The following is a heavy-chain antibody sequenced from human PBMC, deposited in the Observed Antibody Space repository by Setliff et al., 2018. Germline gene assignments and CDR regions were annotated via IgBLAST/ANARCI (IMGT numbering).Heavy chain of an antibody. Sequence: GGSLRLSCAASGFTFSTYRMHWVRQAPGKGLEWVAVIWDDGGNKYHADSVKGRFTISRDNSKNTLYLQMNSLRAEDTAVYYCARGGSSVVVTAILDYWGQGTLVTVSS. CDR2: IWDDGGNK. D-gene: IGHD2-21*02. CDR1: GFTFSTYR. V-gene: IGHV3-33*08. J-gene: IGHJ4*02. CDR3: ARGGSSVVVTAILDY.